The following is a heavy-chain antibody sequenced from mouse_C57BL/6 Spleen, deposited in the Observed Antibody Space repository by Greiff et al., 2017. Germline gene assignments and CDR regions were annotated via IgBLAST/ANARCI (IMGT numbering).Heavy chain of an antibody. Sequence: EVQGVESGGGLVKPGGSLKLSCAASGFTFSSYAMSWVRQTPEKSLEWVATISDGGSYTYYPDNVKGRFTISRDNAKNNLYLQMSHLKSEDTAMYYCAGSDAHFDYWGQGTTLTVSS. V-gene: IGHV5-4*01. CDR3: AGSDAHFDY. CDR2: ISDGGSYT. J-gene: IGHJ2*01. CDR1: GFTFSSYA.